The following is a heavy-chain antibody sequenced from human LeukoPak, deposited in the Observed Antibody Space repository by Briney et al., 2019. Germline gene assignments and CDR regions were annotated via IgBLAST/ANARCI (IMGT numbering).Heavy chain of an antibody. D-gene: IGHD6-13*01. CDR2: IIPIFGTA. V-gene: IGHV1-69*13. J-gene: IGHJ4*02. CDR1: GGTFSSYA. Sequence: ASVKVSCKAPGGTFSSYAISWVRQAPGQGLEWMGGIIPIFGTANYAQKFQGRVTITADESTSTAYMELSSLRSDDTAVYYCARDHGIAAAGFDYWGQGTLVTVSS. CDR3: ARDHGIAAAGFDY.